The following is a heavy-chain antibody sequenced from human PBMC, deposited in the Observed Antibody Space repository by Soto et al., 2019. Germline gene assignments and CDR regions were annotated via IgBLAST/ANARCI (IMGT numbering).Heavy chain of an antibody. J-gene: IGHJ6*02. CDR3: ARGFGGIAARLRHYYYYGTDV. D-gene: IGHD6-6*01. CDR1: GGSFSGYY. Sequence: QVQLQQWGAGLLKPSETLSLTCAVYGGSFSGYYWSWIRQPPGKGLEWIGEINHSGSTNYNPSLKCRVTISVDTSKNQFSLKLSSVTAADTAVYYCARGFGGIAARLRHYYYYGTDVWGQGTTLPGSS. V-gene: IGHV4-34*01. CDR2: INHSGST.